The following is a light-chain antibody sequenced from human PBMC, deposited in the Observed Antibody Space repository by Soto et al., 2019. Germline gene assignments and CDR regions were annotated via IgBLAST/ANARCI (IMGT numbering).Light chain of an antibody. CDR1: QSVSSW. Sequence: DIVLTQSPATLSLSPGERATLSCRASQSVSSWLAWYQQKPGRAPKLLIYSASSLQNGAPSRFTGSGSGTDFTLTITSLQPDDTAIYYCQQARSFPLTFGGGTKVEIK. CDR2: SAS. CDR3: QQARSFPLT. V-gene: IGKV1-12*01. J-gene: IGKJ4*01.